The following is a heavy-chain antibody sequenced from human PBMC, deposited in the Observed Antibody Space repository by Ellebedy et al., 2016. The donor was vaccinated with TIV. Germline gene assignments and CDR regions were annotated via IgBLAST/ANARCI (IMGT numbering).Heavy chain of an antibody. Sequence: GGSLRLXCAASGFTFSSYWMHWVRQAPGKGLEWVANINQDGSEIHYVDSVKGRFTISRDNAENSLYLQMNSLRAEDTAVYYCARAIGSGSSYWGQGTLVTVSS. J-gene: IGHJ4*02. D-gene: IGHD3-22*01. V-gene: IGHV3-7*01. CDR2: INQDGSEI. CDR1: GFTFSSYW. CDR3: ARAIGSGSSY.